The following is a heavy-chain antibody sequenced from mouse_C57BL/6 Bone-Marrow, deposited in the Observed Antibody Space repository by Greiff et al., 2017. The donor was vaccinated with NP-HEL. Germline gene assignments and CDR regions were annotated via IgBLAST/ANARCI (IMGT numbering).Heavy chain of an antibody. Sequence: VKLMESGPGLVQPSQSLSITCTVSGFSLTSYGVHWVRQSPGKGLEWLGVIWRGGSTDYNAAFMSRLSITKDNSKSQVFFKMNSLQADDTAIYYCAKNQGYYGSPPYYYAMDYWGQGTSVTVSS. V-gene: IGHV2-5*01. CDR2: IWRGGST. J-gene: IGHJ4*01. CDR1: GFSLTSYG. D-gene: IGHD1-1*01. CDR3: AKNQGYYGSPPYYYAMDY.